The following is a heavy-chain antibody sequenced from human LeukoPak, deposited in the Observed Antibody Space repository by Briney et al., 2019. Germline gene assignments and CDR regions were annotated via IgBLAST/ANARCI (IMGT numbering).Heavy chain of an antibody. Sequence: ASVKVSCKASGNTFTDYYIHWVRQAPGQGLDWMGWINPNNGATNYAPKFQGRVTMTRDTSISTAYMELTRLRSDDTAVYYCAGLGDLFDYWGQGTLVTVSS. CDR1: GNTFTDYY. CDR2: INPNNGAT. D-gene: IGHD3-10*01. CDR3: AGLGDLFDY. V-gene: IGHV1-2*02. J-gene: IGHJ4*02.